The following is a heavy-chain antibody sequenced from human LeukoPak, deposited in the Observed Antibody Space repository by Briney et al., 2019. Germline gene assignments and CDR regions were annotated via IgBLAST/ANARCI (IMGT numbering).Heavy chain of an antibody. CDR1: GLTFSDYY. V-gene: IGHV3-11*06. Sequence: GGSLRLSCAASGLTFSDYYMIWIRQAPGKGLEWVSYISSSGSYTNYADSVKGRVTISRDNAKNSPYLQMNSLRAEDTAVYYCARDRAGGSGSYSDYWGQGTLVTVSS. J-gene: IGHJ4*02. CDR2: ISSSGSYT. CDR3: ARDRAGGSGSYSDY. D-gene: IGHD1-26*01.